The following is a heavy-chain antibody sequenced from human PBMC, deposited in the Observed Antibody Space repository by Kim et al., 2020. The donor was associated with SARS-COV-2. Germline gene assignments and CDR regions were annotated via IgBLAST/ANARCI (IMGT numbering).Heavy chain of an antibody. D-gene: IGHD3-10*01. CDR2: ISGSSSNT. J-gene: IGHJ4*02. CDR3: AKRGEYYFDY. Sequence: GGSLRLSCVVSGFTFSTSAMSWVRQAPGKGLEWVSTISGSSSNTYYAEFVKGRFTISRDISKNTLYLQMNSLRAEDSAIYYCAKRGEYYFDYWGQGTLVTVSS. V-gene: IGHV3-23*01. CDR1: GFTFSTSA.